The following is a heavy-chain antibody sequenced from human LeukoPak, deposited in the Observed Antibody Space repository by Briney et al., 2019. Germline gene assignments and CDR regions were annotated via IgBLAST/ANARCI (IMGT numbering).Heavy chain of an antibody. J-gene: IGHJ4*02. CDR1: GYTLTELS. CDR3: ATTRGGYFKLDY. Sequence: GASVKVSCKVSGYTLTELSMHWVRQAPGKGLEWMGGFDPEDGETIYAQKFQGRVTMTEDTSTDTACMELSSLRSEDTAVYYCATTRGGYFKLDYWGQGTLVTVSS. V-gene: IGHV1-24*01. D-gene: IGHD4-23*01. CDR2: FDPEDGET.